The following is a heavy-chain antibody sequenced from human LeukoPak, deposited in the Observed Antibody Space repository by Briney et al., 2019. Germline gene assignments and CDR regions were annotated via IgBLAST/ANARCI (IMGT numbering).Heavy chain of an antibody. CDR3: ARAFLVGYSPEEYFFDY. CDR2: IYYTGST. CDR1: GGSISNYY. J-gene: IGHJ4*02. D-gene: IGHD2-15*01. V-gene: IGHV4-59*12. Sequence: SETLSLTCTVSGGSISNYYWNWIRQPPGKGLEWIGYIYYTGSTNYNPSLKSRVTMSVDTSKNQFSLNLKSVTAADTAVYYCARAFLVGYSPEEYFFDYWGQGTLVTVSS.